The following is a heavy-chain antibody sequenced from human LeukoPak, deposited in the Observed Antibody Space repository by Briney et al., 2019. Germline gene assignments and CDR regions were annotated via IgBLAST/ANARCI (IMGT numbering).Heavy chain of an antibody. Sequence: GESLKISCKGSGYSFTSYWIGWVRQMPGKGLEWMGIIYPGDPDTRYSPSFQGQVTISADKPISTAYLQWSSLKASDTAMYYCARRGEDIAAAVDYWGQGTLVTVSS. J-gene: IGHJ4*01. CDR2: IYPGDPDT. CDR1: GYSFTSYW. V-gene: IGHV5-51*01. D-gene: IGHD6-13*01. CDR3: ARRGEDIAAAVDY.